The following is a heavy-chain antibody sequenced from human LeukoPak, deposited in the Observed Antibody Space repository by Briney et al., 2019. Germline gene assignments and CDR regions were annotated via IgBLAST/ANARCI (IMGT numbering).Heavy chain of an antibody. D-gene: IGHD5-12*01. CDR2: IWYDGSKK. CDR3: ARAPYSGYDYQYDFDY. CDR1: GFTFNNYG. J-gene: IGHJ4*02. Sequence: PGGSLRLSCAASGFTFNNYGMSWVRQAPGKGLEWVAFIWYDGSKKYYADSVKGRFTISRDNSKNTLYLQINSLRAEDTAVYYCARAPYSGYDYQYDFDYWGRGTLVTVSS. V-gene: IGHV3-33*07.